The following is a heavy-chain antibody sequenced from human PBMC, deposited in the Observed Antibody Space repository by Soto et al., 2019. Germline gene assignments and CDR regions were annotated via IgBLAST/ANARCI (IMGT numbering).Heavy chain of an antibody. V-gene: IGHV3-53*01. CDR3: ATSLDNTWPIAY. CDR1: GFTVSSNY. CDR2: IYSGGGST. J-gene: IGHJ4*02. D-gene: IGHD1-20*01. Sequence: GGSLRLSCAASGFTVSSNYMSWVRQAPGKGLEWVSVIYSGGGSTYYADSVKGRFTSSRDNSKNTLYLQMDSLRAEDTAVYYCATSLDNTWPIAYWGQGTLVTVSS.